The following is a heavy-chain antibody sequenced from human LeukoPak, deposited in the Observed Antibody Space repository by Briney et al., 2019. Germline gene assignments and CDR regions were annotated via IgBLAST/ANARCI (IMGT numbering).Heavy chain of an antibody. CDR3: ARVPFYSSSWYDSDY. Sequence: GASVKVSCKASGYTFTNYGITWVRQAPGQGLEWMGWISAHDGTRNYALKHEDRVTMTTDTSTSTAYMELRGLRSDDTAVYYCARVPFYSSSWYDSDYWGQGTLVTVSS. CDR1: GYTFTNYG. J-gene: IGHJ4*02. D-gene: IGHD6-13*01. CDR2: ISAHDGTR. V-gene: IGHV1-18*01.